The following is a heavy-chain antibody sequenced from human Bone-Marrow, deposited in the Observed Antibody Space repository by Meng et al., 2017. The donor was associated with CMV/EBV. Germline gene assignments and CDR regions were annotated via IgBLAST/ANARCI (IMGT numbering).Heavy chain of an antibody. CDR2: IYSGGST. D-gene: IGHD3-22*01. CDR1: GFRFDDYA. Sequence: GESLKISCVASGFRFDDYAMHWVRQAPGKGLEWVSVIYSGGSTYYADSVKGRFTISRDNSKNTLYLQMNSLRAEDTAVYYCARGVAGSGYFDYWGQGTLVTVSS. V-gene: IGHV3-66*02. J-gene: IGHJ4*02. CDR3: ARGVAGSGYFDY.